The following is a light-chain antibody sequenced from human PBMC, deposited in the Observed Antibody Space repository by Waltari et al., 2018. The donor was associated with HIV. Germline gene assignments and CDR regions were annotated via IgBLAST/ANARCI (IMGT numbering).Light chain of an antibody. V-gene: IGLV2-23*02. Sequence: QSALTQPASVSGSRGQSVTIFCNATTSDVGKYNLLSWYQQSPGKAPKVVIYDVTDRPSGVSSRFSASKSGNTASLTISGLQPQDEGDYFCCSYAGSSTYIFGSGTLVTVL. J-gene: IGLJ1*01. CDR3: CSYAGSSTYI. CDR2: DVT. CDR1: TSDVGKYNL.